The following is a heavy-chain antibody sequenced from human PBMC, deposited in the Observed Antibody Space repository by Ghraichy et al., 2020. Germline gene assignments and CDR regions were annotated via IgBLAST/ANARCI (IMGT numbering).Heavy chain of an antibody. CDR2: ISGSGGSI. V-gene: IGHV3-23*01. D-gene: IGHD1-26*01. J-gene: IGHJ2*01. CDR1: GLTFSNFA. Sequence: LSLTCAVSGLTFSNFAMAWVRQAPGKGLEWVSTISGSGGSIWYADSGKGRFIISRDNSRSTFYLQMNSLRAEDTAVYYCAKGKGSGSYVNWSFNIWGRCTPVTVSP. CDR3: AKGKGSGSYVNWSFNI.